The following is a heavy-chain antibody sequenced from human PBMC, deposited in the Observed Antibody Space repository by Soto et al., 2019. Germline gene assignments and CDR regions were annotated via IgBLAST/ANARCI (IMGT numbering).Heavy chain of an antibody. D-gene: IGHD3-22*01. CDR3: ARNPSSSGYYH. J-gene: IGHJ5*02. V-gene: IGHV3-21*01. CDR1: GFTFSSYS. CDR2: ISSSSYI. Sequence: EVQLVESGGGLVKPGGSLRLSCAASGFTFSSYSMNWVRQAPGKGLEWVSSISSSSYIYYADSVKGRFTISRDNAKNSLYLQMNSLRAEDTAVYYCARNPSSSGYYHWGQGTLVTVSS.